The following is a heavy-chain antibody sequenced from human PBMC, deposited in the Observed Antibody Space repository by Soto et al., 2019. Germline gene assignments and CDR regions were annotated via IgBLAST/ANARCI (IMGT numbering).Heavy chain of an antibody. CDR3: AREGSYSAYNFAHGIQLWSFDF. Sequence: SETLSLTCTVSGGSINTFYWSWVRQPAGKGLEWIGRIFSSGSTSFNPSIESRVAMSVDTYKNHFSLNLSSVTAADMAVYYCAREGSYSAYNFAHGIQLWSFDFWGQGALVTVSS. D-gene: IGHD5-12*01. CDR1: GGSINTFY. J-gene: IGHJ4*02. V-gene: IGHV4-4*07. CDR2: IFSSGST.